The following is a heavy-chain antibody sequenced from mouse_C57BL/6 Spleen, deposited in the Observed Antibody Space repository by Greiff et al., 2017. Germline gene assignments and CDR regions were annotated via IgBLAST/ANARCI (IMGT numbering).Heavy chain of an antibody. D-gene: IGHD2-1*01. J-gene: IGHJ2*01. CDR3: TGGGNYGGFDY. CDR2: IRLKSDNYAT. V-gene: IGHV6-3*01. CDR1: GFTFSNYW. Sequence: EVKLMESGGGLVQPGGSMKLSCVASGFTFSNYWMNWVRQSPEKGLEWVAQIRLKSDNYATHYAESVKGRFTISRDDSKSSVYLQMNNLRAEDTGIYYCTGGGNYGGFDYWGQGTTLTVSS.